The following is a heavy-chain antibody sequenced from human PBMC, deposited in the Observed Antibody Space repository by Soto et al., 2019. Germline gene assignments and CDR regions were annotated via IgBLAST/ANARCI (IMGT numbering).Heavy chain of an antibody. D-gene: IGHD3-10*01. V-gene: IGHV3-53*04. CDR1: GIPVSSNY. CDR3: ARDGPYYYASRMDV. Sequence: EVQLVESGGGLVQPGGSLRLSCAASGIPVSSNYMTWVRQAPGKGLEWVSVLHSGGDTYYANSVKGRFTISRHDSTNTLFLQMTRLTPEAPAVYYCARDGPYYYASRMDVWGQGTTVTVSS. J-gene: IGHJ6*02. CDR2: LHSGGDT.